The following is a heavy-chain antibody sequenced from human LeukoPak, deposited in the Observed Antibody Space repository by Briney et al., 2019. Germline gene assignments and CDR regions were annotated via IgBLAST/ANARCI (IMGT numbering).Heavy chain of an antibody. CDR3: AKGPTAYCGGDCYIDY. D-gene: IGHD2-21*02. CDR2: ISGSGGST. CDR1: GFTFSSYA. V-gene: IGHV3-23*01. J-gene: IGHJ4*02. Sequence: GGSLRLSCAASGFTFSSYAMSWVRQAPGKGLEWVSAISGSGGSTYYADSVKGRFTISRDNSKNTLYLQMNSPRAEDTAVYYCAKGPTAYCGGDCYIDYWGQGTLVTVSS.